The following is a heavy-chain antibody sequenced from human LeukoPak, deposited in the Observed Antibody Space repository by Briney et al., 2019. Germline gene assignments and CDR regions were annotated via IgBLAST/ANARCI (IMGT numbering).Heavy chain of an antibody. D-gene: IGHD2-2*01. CDR1: GYTFTSYG. CDR3: ARDGVVVPATYYYYYGMDV. Sequence: ASVKVSCKASGYTFTSYGISWVRQAPEQGLEWMGWISAYNGNTNYAQKLQGRVTMTTDTSTSTAYMELRSLRSDDTAVYYCARDGVVVPATYYYYYGMDVWGQGTTVTVSS. J-gene: IGHJ6*02. V-gene: IGHV1-18*01. CDR2: ISAYNGNT.